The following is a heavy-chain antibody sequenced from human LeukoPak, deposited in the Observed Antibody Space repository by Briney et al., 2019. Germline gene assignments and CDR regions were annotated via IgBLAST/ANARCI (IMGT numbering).Heavy chain of an antibody. V-gene: IGHV4-61*01. CDR3: AGGYYDVLTGLSWFDP. J-gene: IGHJ5*02. CDR1: GGSVSSGNYY. Sequence: PSETLSLTCTVSGGSVSSGNYYWSWIRQPPGKGLEWIVYIYYSGSTNYNPSLKSRVTISLDTSKNQFSLKLRSVTAADTAVYYCAGGYYDVLTGLSWFDPWGQGTLVTVSS. CDR2: IYYSGST. D-gene: IGHD3-9*01.